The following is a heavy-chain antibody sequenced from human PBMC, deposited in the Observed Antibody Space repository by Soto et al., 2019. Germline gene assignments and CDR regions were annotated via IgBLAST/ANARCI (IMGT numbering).Heavy chain of an antibody. V-gene: IGHV1-69*01. CDR2: IIPIVGTG. J-gene: IGHJ6*02. CDR1: GGTFSNYA. D-gene: IGHD2-2*01. Sequence: QVQLVQSGAEVRKPGSSVTVSCKASGGTFSNYAISWVRQAPGQGLEWMGGIIPIVGTGSYAQKCQGRVTNTAAQPTTTAYMELSSLRFEDTAVYYCARVVILVPTASTHYYYHMDVWGPGTTVTVSS. CDR3: ARVVILVPTASTHYYYHMDV.